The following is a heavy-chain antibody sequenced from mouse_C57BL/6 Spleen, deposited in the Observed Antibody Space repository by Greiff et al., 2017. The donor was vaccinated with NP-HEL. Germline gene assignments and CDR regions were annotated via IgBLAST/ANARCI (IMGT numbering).Heavy chain of an antibody. CDR1: GFTFSSYG. CDR3: ARQDYDDAMDY. D-gene: IGHD2-4*01. CDR2: ISSGGSYT. Sequence: EVKVVESGGDLVKPGGSLKLSCAASGFTFSSYGMSWVRQTPDKRLEWVATISSGGSYTYYPESVKGRFTISRDNAKNTLYLQMSSLKSEDTAMYDCARQDYDDAMDYWGQGTSVTVSS. J-gene: IGHJ4*01. V-gene: IGHV5-6*01.